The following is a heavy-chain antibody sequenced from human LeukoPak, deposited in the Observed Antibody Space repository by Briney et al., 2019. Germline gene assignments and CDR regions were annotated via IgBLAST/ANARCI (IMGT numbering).Heavy chain of an antibody. V-gene: IGHV3-23*01. CDR3: AKDQSYGFDY. Sequence: GVSLRLSCAASGFAFSTYAMSWVRQAPGKGLEWVSAHSGSGASTYYADSVKGRFTISRDNSKNTLYLQMNSLRAEDTAIYYCAKDQSYGFDYWGQGTLVTVSS. CDR1: GFAFSTYA. D-gene: IGHD5-18*01. J-gene: IGHJ4*02. CDR2: HSGSGAST.